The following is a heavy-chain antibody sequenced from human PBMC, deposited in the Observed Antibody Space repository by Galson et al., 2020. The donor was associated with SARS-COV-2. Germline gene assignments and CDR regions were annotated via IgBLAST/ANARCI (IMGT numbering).Heavy chain of an antibody. D-gene: IGHD6-19*01. J-gene: IGHJ6*02. CDR2: INPSGGST. V-gene: IGHV1-46*01. CDR3: AAAELVVAALMDV. CDR1: GYTFTSYY. Sequence: ASVKVSCKASGYTFTSYYMHWVRQAPGQGLEWMGIINPSGGSTSYAQKFQGRVTMTRDTSTSTVYMELSSLRSEDTAVYYCAAAELVVAALMDVWGQGTTVTVSS.